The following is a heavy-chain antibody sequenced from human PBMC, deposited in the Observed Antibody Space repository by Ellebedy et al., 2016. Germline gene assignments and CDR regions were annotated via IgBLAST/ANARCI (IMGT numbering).Heavy chain of an antibody. V-gene: IGHV4-39*01. J-gene: IGHJ5*02. Sequence: SETLSLTXTVSGGSISSSSYYWGWIRQPPGKGLEWIGSIYYSGSTYYNPSLKSRVTISVDTSKNQFSLKLSSVTAADTAVYYCAIPIAAAGTSWFDPWGQGTLVTVSS. CDR1: GGSISSSSYY. CDR3: AIPIAAAGTSWFDP. CDR2: IYYSGST. D-gene: IGHD6-13*01.